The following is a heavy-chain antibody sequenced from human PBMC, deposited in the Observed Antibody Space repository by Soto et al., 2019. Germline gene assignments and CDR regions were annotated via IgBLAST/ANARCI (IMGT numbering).Heavy chain of an antibody. CDR1: GFNFTTSW. V-gene: IGHV5-51*01. CDR2: IYPVDSDT. D-gene: IGHD2-2*01. J-gene: IGHJ6*02. Sequence: PGESLKISCETSGFNFTTSWIVWVRQMPGKGLEWMGIIYPVDSDTTYSPSFQGQVTISADKSISTAYLQWSSLKASDTAMYYCARHLRTYHMDVWGPGTTVTVSS. CDR3: ARHLRTYHMDV.